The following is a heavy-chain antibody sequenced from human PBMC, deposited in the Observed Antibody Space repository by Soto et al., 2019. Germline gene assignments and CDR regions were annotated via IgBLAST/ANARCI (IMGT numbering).Heavy chain of an antibody. V-gene: IGHV4-39*01. CDR1: AGSISTSSYS. Sequence: SENLSLTCTVSAGSISTSSYSWGWCRQPPGQGLEWIGSIYYSGRTYYNPSLKRRLTISIDTANYQFSLKLCSLTATDTAVYDCPRHPLTRTTCWFDPWGQGTLVTVSS. J-gene: IGHJ5*02. CDR2: IYYSGRT. CDR3: PRHPLTRTTCWFDP. D-gene: IGHD1-7*01.